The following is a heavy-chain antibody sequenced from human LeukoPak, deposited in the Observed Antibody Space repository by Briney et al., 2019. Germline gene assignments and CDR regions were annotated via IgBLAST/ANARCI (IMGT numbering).Heavy chain of an antibody. J-gene: IGHJ4*02. D-gene: IGHD2-8*01. CDR1: GFTFSSYA. CDR3: AKDPRNNDYLDY. V-gene: IGHV3-23*01. Sequence: PGGSLRLSCAASGFTFSSYAMSRVRQAPGKGLEWVSAISGSGGSTYYADSVKGRFTISRDNSKNTLYLQMNSLRAEDTAVYYCAKDPRNNDYLDYWGQGTLVTVSS. CDR2: ISGSGGST.